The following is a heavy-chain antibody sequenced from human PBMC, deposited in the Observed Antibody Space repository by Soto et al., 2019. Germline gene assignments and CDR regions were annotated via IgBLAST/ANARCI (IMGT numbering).Heavy chain of an antibody. J-gene: IGHJ4*02. CDR3: AKAVRGYDGGYFDY. CDR1: GFTFSSYA. V-gene: IGHV3-23*01. CDR2: ISGSGGST. D-gene: IGHD5-12*01. Sequence: GGSLRLSCAASGFTFSSYAMSWVRQAPGKGLEWVSAISGSGGSTYYADAVKGRFTISRDNSKNTLYLQMNSLRAEDTAVYYCAKAVRGYDGGYFDYWGQGTLVTVSS.